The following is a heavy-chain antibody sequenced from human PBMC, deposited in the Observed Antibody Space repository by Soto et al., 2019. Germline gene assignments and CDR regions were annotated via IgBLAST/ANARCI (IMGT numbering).Heavy chain of an antibody. V-gene: IGHV2-5*02. D-gene: IGHD6-19*01. CDR3: SRRQGIVVNDD. CDR2: IYWDDDK. Sequence: QITLKESGPTLVKPTQTLTLTCTFSGFSLSTSGVGVGWIRQPPGKALEWLALIYWDDDKRFSPSLKSRLTITKDDYKNQVVLTMTNIDPADAATYYCSRRQGIVVNDDWGQGTLVTVSS. CDR1: GFSLSTSGVG. J-gene: IGHJ4*02.